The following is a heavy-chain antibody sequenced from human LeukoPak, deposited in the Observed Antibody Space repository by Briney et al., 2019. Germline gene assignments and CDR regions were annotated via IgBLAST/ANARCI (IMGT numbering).Heavy chain of an antibody. Sequence: GGSLRLSCAASGFTFSSYAMSWVRQAPGKGLEWVSAISGSGGSTYYADSVKGRFTTSRDNSKNTLYLQMNSLRAEDTAVYYCAYGPSGYSSSWYPNWGQGTLVTVSS. CDR3: AYGPSGYSSSWYPN. J-gene: IGHJ4*02. CDR2: ISGSGGST. CDR1: GFTFSSYA. D-gene: IGHD6-13*01. V-gene: IGHV3-23*01.